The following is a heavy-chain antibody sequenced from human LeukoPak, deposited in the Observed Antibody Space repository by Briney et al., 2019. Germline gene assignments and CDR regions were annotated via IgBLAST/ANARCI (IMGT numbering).Heavy chain of an antibody. J-gene: IGHJ5*02. CDR2: INHSGST. Sequence: SETLSLTCAVYGGSFSGYYWSWIRQPPGKGLEWIGEINHSGSTNYNPSLKSRVTISVDTSKNQFSLKLSSVTAADTAVYYCARAGAAAGTPRWFDPWGQGTLVTVSS. CDR3: ARAGAAAGTPRWFDP. D-gene: IGHD6-13*01. CDR1: GGSFSGYY. V-gene: IGHV4-34*01.